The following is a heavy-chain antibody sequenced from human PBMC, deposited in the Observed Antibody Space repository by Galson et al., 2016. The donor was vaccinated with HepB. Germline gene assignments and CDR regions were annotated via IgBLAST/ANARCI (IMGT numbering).Heavy chain of an antibody. J-gene: IGHJ6*02. Sequence: SLRLSCAASGFSFSSYAMSWARQAPGKGLEWVSTITGSGGTTYYADSVKGRFTISRDNSKNTVNLRMNSLRAEDTAVYYCARGGLGNYYAYGMDVWGHGTTVTVSS. CDR1: GFSFSSYA. D-gene: IGHD3/OR15-3a*01. V-gene: IGHV3-23*01. CDR3: ARGGLGNYYAYGMDV. CDR2: ITGSGGTT.